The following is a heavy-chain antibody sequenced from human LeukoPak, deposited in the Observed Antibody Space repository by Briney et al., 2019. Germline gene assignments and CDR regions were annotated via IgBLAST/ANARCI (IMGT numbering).Heavy chain of an antibody. V-gene: IGHV1-2*02. Sequence: ASVKVSCRASGYTFTGYYMHWVRQAPGQGLEWMGWINPNSGGTNYAQKFQGRVTMTRDTSISTAYMELSRLRSDDTAVYYCATVRGGYYPYYFDYWGQGTLVTVSS. CDR2: INPNSGGT. J-gene: IGHJ4*02. CDR1: GYTFTGYY. D-gene: IGHD3-22*01. CDR3: ATVRGGYYPYYFDY.